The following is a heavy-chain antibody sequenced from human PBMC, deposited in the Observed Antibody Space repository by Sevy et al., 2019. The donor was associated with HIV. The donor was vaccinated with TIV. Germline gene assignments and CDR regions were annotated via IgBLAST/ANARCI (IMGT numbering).Heavy chain of an antibody. CDR2: IIPMFGTG. CDR3: AREGSTPANYDY. J-gene: IGHJ4*02. CDR1: GGTFSSYS. Sequence: ASVKVSCKASGGTFSSYSISWVRQAPGQGPEWMGGIIPMFGTGNYAQKFQGRVMITADESTSTAYMELSSLRSDDTAVYYCAREGSTPANYDYWGQGTLVTVSS. V-gene: IGHV1-69*13.